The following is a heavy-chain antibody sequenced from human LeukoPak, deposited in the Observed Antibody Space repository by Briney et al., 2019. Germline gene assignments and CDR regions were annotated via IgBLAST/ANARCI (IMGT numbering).Heavy chain of an antibody. J-gene: IGHJ4*02. D-gene: IGHD6-6*01. CDR3: ARSSQSSSTSFDH. CDR2: IYYTGIS. CDR1: GXSISGYY. V-gene: IGHV4-59*01. Sequence: SETLSLTCTVSGXSISGYYCSWIPQPPGKGLEWIGYIYYTGISHYNPSLKSRVTLSVDTSKNQCSLKLTSVIAADTAVYYCARSSQSSSTSFDHWGQGTLVTVSS.